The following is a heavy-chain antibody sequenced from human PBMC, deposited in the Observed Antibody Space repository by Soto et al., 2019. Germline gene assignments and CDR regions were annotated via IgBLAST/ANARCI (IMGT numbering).Heavy chain of an antibody. CDR2: ISWNSGSI. D-gene: IGHD3-3*01. Sequence: PGGSLRLSCAASGFTFDDYAMHWVRQAPGKGLEWVSGISWNSGSIGYADSVKGRFTISRDNAKNSLYLQMNSLRAEDTALYYCAKGPPYDFWSGYTIDYWGQGTLVTAPQ. CDR3: AKGPPYDFWSGYTIDY. CDR1: GFTFDDYA. V-gene: IGHV3-9*01. J-gene: IGHJ4*02.